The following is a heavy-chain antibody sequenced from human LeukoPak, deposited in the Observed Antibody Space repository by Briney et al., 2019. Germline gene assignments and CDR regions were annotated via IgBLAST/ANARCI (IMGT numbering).Heavy chain of an antibody. V-gene: IGHV3-7*01. CDR2: IKQDGSEK. D-gene: IGHD1-26*01. J-gene: IGHJ4*02. CDR1: GFTFSSYW. CDR3: ATVGVFLQYEGPFDY. Sequence: PGGSLRLSCAASGFTFSSYWMSWVRQAPGKGLEWVANIKQDGSEKYYVDSVKGRFTISRDNAKNSLYLQMNSLRAEDTAVYYCATVGVFLQYEGPFDYWGQGTLVAVSS.